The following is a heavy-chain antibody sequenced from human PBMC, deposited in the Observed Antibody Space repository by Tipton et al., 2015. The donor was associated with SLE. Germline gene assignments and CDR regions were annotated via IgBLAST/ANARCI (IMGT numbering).Heavy chain of an antibody. CDR3: AGLYSSSWLPFGYYYYGMYV. CDR1: GGSFSGYY. D-gene: IGHD6-13*01. CDR2: INHSGST. Sequence: TLSLTCAVYGGSFSGYYWSWIRQPPGKGLEWIGEINHSGSTNYNPSLKSRVTISVDTSKNQFSLKLSSVTAADTAVYYRAGLYSSSWLPFGYYYYGMYVWGQGTTVTVSS. V-gene: IGHV4-34*01. J-gene: IGHJ6*02.